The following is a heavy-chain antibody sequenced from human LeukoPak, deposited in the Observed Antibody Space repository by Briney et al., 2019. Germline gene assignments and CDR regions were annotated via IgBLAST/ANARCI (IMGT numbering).Heavy chain of an antibody. J-gene: IGHJ4*02. CDR1: GYTFTSYY. CDR3: ARDSSYGSYSVVSGLSDY. CDR2: INPSGGST. D-gene: IGHD1-26*01. Sequence: GASVKVSCKASGYTFTSYYMHWVRQAPGQGLEWMGIINPSGGSTSYAQKFQGRVTMTRDMSTSTVYMELSSLRAEDTAVYYCARDSSYGSYSVVSGLSDYWGQGTPVTVSS. V-gene: IGHV1-46*01.